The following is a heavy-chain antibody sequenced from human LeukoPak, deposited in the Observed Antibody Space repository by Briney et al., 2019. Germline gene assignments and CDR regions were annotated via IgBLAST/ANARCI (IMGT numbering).Heavy chain of an antibody. CDR3: ARGGYGHGFDI. Sequence: GGSLRLSCAASGFTFTNYWMHWDRQAPGKGLVWVSRVNSDGSDTIYADSVKGRCTISRDNAKNTVFLQMNSLRVEDTAVYYCARGGYGHGFDIWGQGTMVTVSS. D-gene: IGHD5-12*01. CDR1: GFTFTNYW. V-gene: IGHV3-74*01. J-gene: IGHJ3*02. CDR2: VNSDGSDT.